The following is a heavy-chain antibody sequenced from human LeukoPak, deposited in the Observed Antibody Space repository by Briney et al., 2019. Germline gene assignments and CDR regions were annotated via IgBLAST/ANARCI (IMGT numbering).Heavy chain of an antibody. J-gene: IGHJ3*02. Sequence: ASVKVSCKVSGYTLTELSMHWVRQAPGKGLEWMGGFDPEDGETMYAQKFQGRVTMTEDTSTDTAYMEMSSLRSEDTAVYYCATVRPYYYGSGSKYAFDIWGQGTMVTVSS. D-gene: IGHD3-10*01. CDR2: FDPEDGET. CDR3: ATVRPYYYGSGSKYAFDI. V-gene: IGHV1-24*01. CDR1: GYTLTELS.